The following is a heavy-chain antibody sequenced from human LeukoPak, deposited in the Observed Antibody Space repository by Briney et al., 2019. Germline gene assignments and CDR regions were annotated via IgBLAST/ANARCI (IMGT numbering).Heavy chain of an antibody. CDR1: GYTLTELS. CDR3: AILSLARFGRDVKSAFDI. V-gene: IGHV1-24*01. D-gene: IGHD3-10*01. Sequence: ASVKVSCKVSGYTLTELSMHWVRQAPGKGLEWMGGFDPGDGETIYAQKFQGRVTMTEDTSTDTAYMELSSLRSEDTAVYYCAILSLARFGRDVKSAFDIWGQGTMVTVSS. J-gene: IGHJ3*02. CDR2: FDPGDGET.